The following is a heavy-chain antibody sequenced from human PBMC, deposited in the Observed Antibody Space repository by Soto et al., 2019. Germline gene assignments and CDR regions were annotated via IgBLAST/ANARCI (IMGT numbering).Heavy chain of an antibody. V-gene: IGHV5-51*01. CDR1: GYRFTTYW. J-gene: IGHJ4*02. Sequence: GESLKISCKGSGYRFTTYWIGWVRQMPGKGLEWMGIIYPGDSDTRYSPSFQGQVTISADKSISAAYLQWSSLRASDTAMYYCARGNYYGSGNIYFDYWGQGSPVTVSS. D-gene: IGHD3-10*01. CDR3: ARGNYYGSGNIYFDY. CDR2: IYPGDSDT.